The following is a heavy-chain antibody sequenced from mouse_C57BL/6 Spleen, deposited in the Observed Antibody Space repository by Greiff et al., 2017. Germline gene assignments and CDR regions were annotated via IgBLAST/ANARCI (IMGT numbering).Heavy chain of an antibody. CDR1: GYTFTSYW. CDR3: ARGDYGSSPYWYFDG. J-gene: IGHJ1*03. CDR2: IDPSDSYT. Sequence: QVQLQQPGAELVKPGASVKLSCKASGYTFTSYWMQWVKQRPGQGLEWIGEIDPSDSYTNYNQKFKGKATLTVDTSSSTAYMQLSSLTSEASAGYYGARGDYGSSPYWYFDGWGTGTTVTVSS. D-gene: IGHD1-1*01. V-gene: IGHV1-50*01.